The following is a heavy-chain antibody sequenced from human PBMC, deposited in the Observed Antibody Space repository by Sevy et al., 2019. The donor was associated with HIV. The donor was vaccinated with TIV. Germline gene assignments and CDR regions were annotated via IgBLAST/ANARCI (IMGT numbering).Heavy chain of an antibody. Sequence: GGSLRPSCKPSGFTFTSYAMNWVRQAPGKGLEWISTIYGSGGVTYYADSVKGRFTISRDKSKNTLYLQMNSLRTEDTALYYCAGGRYDSSGSFDALDIWGQGTMVTVSS. CDR3: AGGRYDSSGSFDALDI. J-gene: IGHJ3*02. V-gene: IGHV3-23*01. D-gene: IGHD3-22*01. CDR1: GFTFTSYA. CDR2: IYGSGGVT.